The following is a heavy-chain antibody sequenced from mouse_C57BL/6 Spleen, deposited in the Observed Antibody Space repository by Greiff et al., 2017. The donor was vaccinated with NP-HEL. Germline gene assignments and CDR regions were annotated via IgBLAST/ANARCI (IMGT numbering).Heavy chain of an antibody. J-gene: IGHJ2*01. D-gene: IGHD1-1*01. CDR2: INYDGSST. V-gene: IGHV5-16*01. CDR3: ARYYYGSSYFDY. CDR1: GFTFSDYY. Sequence: EVKLVESEGGLVQPGSSMKLSCTASGFTFSDYYMAWVRQVPEKGLEWVAYINYDGSSTYYLDSLKSRFIISRDNAKNILYLQMISLKSEDTATYYCARYYYGSSYFDYWGQGTTLTVSS.